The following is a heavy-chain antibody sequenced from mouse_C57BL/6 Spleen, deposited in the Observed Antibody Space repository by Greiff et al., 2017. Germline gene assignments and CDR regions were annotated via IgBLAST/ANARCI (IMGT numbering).Heavy chain of an antibody. V-gene: IGHV1-53*01. CDR1: GYTFTSYW. J-gene: IGHJ3*01. CDR2: INPSNGGT. D-gene: IGHD1-1*01. Sequence: QVQLQQPGTELVKPGASVKLSCKASGYTFTSYWMHWVKQRPGQGLEWLGNINPSNGGTNYNEKLKSKATLTVDKSSSTAYMQLSSLTSEDSAVLYCARDYYGSSYADGGKGTLVTVAA. CDR3: ARDYYGSSYAD.